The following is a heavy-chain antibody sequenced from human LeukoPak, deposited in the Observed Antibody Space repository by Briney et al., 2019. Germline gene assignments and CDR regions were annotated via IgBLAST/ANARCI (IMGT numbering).Heavy chain of an antibody. CDR3: VRDFSVGEDGYNRDAFDI. V-gene: IGHV3-48*03. Sequence: HPGGSLRLSCAASGFTFSSYEMNWVRQAPGKGLEWVSYISSSSSTIYYADSVKGLFTISRDNAKNSLYLQMNSLRAEDTAVYYCVRDFSVGEDGYNRDAFDIWGQGTMVTVSS. D-gene: IGHD5-24*01. CDR2: ISSSSSTI. J-gene: IGHJ3*02. CDR1: GFTFSSYE.